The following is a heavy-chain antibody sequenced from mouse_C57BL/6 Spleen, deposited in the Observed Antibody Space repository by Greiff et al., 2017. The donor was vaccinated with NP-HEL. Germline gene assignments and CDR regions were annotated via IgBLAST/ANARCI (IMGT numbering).Heavy chain of an antibody. V-gene: IGHV5-17*01. Sequence: EVMLVESGGGLVKPGGSLKLSCAASGFTFSDYGMHWVRQAPEKGLEWVAYISSGSSTIYYADTVKGRFTISRDNAKNTLFLQMTSLRSEDTAMYYCARGGVKDAMDYWGQGTSVTVSS. J-gene: IGHJ4*01. CDR3: ARGGVKDAMDY. D-gene: IGHD1-1*02. CDR2: ISSGSSTI. CDR1: GFTFSDYG.